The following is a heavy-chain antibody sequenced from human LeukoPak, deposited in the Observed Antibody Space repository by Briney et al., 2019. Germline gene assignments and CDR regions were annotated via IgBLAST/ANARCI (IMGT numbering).Heavy chain of an antibody. CDR2: ISAYNGNT. CDR3: ARALRDTYYYYYMDV. D-gene: IGHD5-18*01. V-gene: IGHV1-18*01. J-gene: IGHJ6*03. CDR1: GYTFTSYG. Sequence: ASVKVSCKASGYTFTSYGISWVRQAPGQGLEWMGWISAYNGNTNYAQKLQGRVTMTTDTSTSTAYMELRSLRSDDTAVYYCARALRDTYYYYYMDVWGKGTTVTVSS.